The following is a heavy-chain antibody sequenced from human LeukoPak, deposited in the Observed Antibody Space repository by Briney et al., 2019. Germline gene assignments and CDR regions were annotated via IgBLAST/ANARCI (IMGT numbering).Heavy chain of an antibody. Sequence: ASVKVSCKASGYTFTGYYMHWVRQAPGQGLEWMGWINPNSGGTNYAQKFQGRVTMTRDTSISTAYMELSRLRSDDTAVYYCARDSYDILTGYYDYYYYGMDVWGQGTTVTVSS. D-gene: IGHD3-9*01. J-gene: IGHJ6*02. CDR3: ARDSYDILTGYYDYYYYGMDV. CDR1: GYTFTGYY. CDR2: INPNSGGT. V-gene: IGHV1-2*02.